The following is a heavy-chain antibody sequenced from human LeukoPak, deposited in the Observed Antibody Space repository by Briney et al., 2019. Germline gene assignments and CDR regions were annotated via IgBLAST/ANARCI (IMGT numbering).Heavy chain of an antibody. V-gene: IGHV4-34*01. CDR1: GGSFSGYY. J-gene: IGHJ5*02. CDR2: INHSGST. CDR3: ARDRHLVVTPVRWFDP. D-gene: IGHD4-23*01. Sequence: SETRSLTCAVYGGSFSGYYWSWIRQPPGKGLEWSGEINHSGSTNYNPSLKSRVAISVDTSKNQFSLKLSSVTAADTAVYYCARDRHLVVTPVRWFDPWGQGTLVTVSS.